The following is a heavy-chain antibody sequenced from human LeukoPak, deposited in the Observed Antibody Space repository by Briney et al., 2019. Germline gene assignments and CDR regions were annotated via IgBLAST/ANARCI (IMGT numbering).Heavy chain of an antibody. CDR2: ISAENGKT. J-gene: IGHJ4*02. V-gene: IGHV1-18*01. CDR3: ARASYSSGWYGEDY. Sequence: TVKVSCKASGYTFISYGLRWVRQAPGQGVEWMGWISAENGKTNYAQKFQGRVTMTTDTSTSTAYMELRSLRPDDTAVYYCARASYSSGWYGEDYWGQGTLVTVSS. CDR1: GYTFISYG. D-gene: IGHD6-13*01.